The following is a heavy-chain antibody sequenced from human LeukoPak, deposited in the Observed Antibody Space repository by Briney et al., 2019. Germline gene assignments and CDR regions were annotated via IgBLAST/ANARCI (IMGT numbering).Heavy chain of an antibody. J-gene: IGHJ5*02. CDR2: IFYSGRT. Sequence: SETLSLTCSVSGGSISSYYWSWIRQPPGKGLEWIGYIFYSGRTSYNPSLKSRVTISVDTSKNHFSLTLSSVTAADTAVYYCARPVPSRLGWFDPWGQGTLVTVSS. CDR3: ARPVPSRLGWFDP. CDR1: GGSISSYY. V-gene: IGHV4-59*01. D-gene: IGHD1-1*01.